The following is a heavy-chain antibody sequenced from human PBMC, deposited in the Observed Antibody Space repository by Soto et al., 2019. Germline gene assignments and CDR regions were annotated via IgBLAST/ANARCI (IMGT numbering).Heavy chain of an antibody. Sequence: PSETLSLTCAVSGGSISSSSWWSWVRQPPGKGLEWIGEIYHTGNTNYNPSLESRVTISVGKSKNQFSLNLNSVTAADTAVYFCARDFAYFDSWGKGTLVTVSS. J-gene: IGHJ4*02. V-gene: IGHV4-4*02. CDR2: IYHTGNT. CDR1: GGSISSSSW. CDR3: ARDFAYFDS. D-gene: IGHD3-3*01.